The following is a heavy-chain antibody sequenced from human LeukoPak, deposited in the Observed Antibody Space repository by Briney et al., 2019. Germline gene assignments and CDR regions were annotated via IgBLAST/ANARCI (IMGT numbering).Heavy chain of an antibody. CDR1: GYSFTSYW. V-gene: IGHV5-51*01. CDR3: AMCSGGSCYLNYFDY. CDR2: IYPGDSDT. Sequence: GESLKISCKGSGYSFTSYWIGWVRQMPGKGLEWMGIIYPGDSDTRYSPSFQGQVTISADMSISIAFLQWSSLKASDTAMYYGAMCSGGSCYLNYFDYWGQGTLVTVSS. J-gene: IGHJ4*02. D-gene: IGHD2-15*01.